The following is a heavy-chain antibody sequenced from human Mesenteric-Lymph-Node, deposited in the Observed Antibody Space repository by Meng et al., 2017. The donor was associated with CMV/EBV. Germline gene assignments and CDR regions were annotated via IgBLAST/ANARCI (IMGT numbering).Heavy chain of an antibody. J-gene: IGHJ4*02. V-gene: IGHV3-48*03. CDR2: ISSSGSTI. CDR1: GFTFSSYE. Sequence: GESLKISCAASGFTFSSYEMNWVRQAPGKGLEWVSYISSSGSTIYYADSVKGRFTISRDNAKNSLYLQMNSLRAEDTAVYYCARELVVTAAIRSRFGYFDDWGQGTMVTVSS. D-gene: IGHD2-2*01. CDR3: ARELVVTAAIRSRFGYFDD.